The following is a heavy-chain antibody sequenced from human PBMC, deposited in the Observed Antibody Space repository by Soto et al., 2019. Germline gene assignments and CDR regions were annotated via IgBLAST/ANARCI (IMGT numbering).Heavy chain of an antibody. CDR1: GFTFSDYY. J-gene: IGHJ6*02. D-gene: IGHD6-6*01. Sequence: GGSLRLSFAASGFTFSDYYMSWIRQAPGKGLEWVSYISSSGSTIYYADSVKGRFTISRDNAKNSLYLQMNSLRAEDMAVYYCARAGSSSGHYYYGMDVWGQGTTVTVS. CDR2: ISSSGSTI. V-gene: IGHV3-11*01. CDR3: ARAGSSSGHYYYGMDV.